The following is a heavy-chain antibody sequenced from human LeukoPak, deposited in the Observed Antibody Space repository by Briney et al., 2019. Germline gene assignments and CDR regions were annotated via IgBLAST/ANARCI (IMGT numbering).Heavy chain of an antibody. D-gene: IGHD3-16*01. Sequence: GGALRLSCAASGVAFSDYWMSWGRQAPGEGVEWVADINQDGSEKYYVDSMRGRFTISRDNAENSLYLQVNSLRAEDTALYFCARESRPGGRLIDIDFWGQGSLVTVSS. J-gene: IGHJ4*02. CDR2: INQDGSEK. V-gene: IGHV3-7*01. CDR3: ARESRPGGRLIDIDF. CDR1: GVAFSDYW.